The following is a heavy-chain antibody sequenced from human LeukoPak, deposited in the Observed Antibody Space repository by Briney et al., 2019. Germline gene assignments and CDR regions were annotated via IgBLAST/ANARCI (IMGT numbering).Heavy chain of an antibody. CDR3: ARPLTLTPTTPPRGDAFDI. D-gene: IGHD4-17*01. J-gene: IGHJ3*02. CDR1: GYTLTELS. Sequence: GASVKVSCKVSGYTLTELSMHWVRQAPGKGLEWMGGFDPEDGETIYAQKFQGRVTMTEDTPTDTAYMELSSLRSGDTAVYYCARPLTLTPTTPPRGDAFDIWGQGTMVTVSS. CDR2: FDPEDGET. V-gene: IGHV1-24*01.